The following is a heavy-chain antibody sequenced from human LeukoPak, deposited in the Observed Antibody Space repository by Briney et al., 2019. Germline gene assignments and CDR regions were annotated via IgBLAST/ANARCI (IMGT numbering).Heavy chain of an antibody. J-gene: IGHJ5*02. CDR1: AGSISSYY. V-gene: IGHV4-59*08. D-gene: IGHD3-3*01. Sequence: SETLSLTCTVSAGSISSYYWGWIRQPPGKGLEWIGYISHSRSNNYNPSLKSRVTISVDTSNTQFSLRLRSVTAADMAVYYCASHRDQSGYYPNWFDPWGQGTLVTVSS. CDR3: ASHRDQSGYYPNWFDP. CDR2: ISHSRSN.